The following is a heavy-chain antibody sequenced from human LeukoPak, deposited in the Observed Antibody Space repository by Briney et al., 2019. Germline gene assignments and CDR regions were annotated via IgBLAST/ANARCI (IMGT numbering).Heavy chain of an antibody. D-gene: IGHD4/OR15-4a*01. Sequence: GSLRLCCAASGFTFSSYEMNWVRQAPGKGLEWVSYISSSGSTIYYADSVKGRFTISRDNSKNTLYLQMNSLRAEDTAVYYCARRAGAYSHPYDYWGQGTLVTVSS. J-gene: IGHJ4*02. V-gene: IGHV3-48*03. CDR2: ISSSGSTI. CDR3: ARRAGAYSHPYDY. CDR1: GFTFSSYE.